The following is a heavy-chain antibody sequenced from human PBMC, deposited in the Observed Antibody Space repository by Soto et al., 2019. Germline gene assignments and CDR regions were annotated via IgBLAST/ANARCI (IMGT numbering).Heavy chain of an antibody. D-gene: IGHD3-10*01. CDR1: GFTFSSYA. V-gene: IGHV3-23*01. Sequence: GGSLRLSCAASGFTFSSYAMSWVRQAPGKGLEWVSAISGSGGSTYYADSVKGRFTISRDNSKNTLYLQMNSLKAEDTAVYYCATRGSLGYYFDYWGQGTLVTVSS. J-gene: IGHJ4*02. CDR3: ATRGSLGYYFDY. CDR2: ISGSGGST.